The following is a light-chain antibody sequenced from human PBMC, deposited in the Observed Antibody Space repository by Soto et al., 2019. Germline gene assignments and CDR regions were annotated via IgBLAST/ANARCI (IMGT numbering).Light chain of an antibody. Sequence: DIQMTQSPSSLSASVGDRVTITCRASQSISSYLNWYQQKPGKAPKLLIYAASSLQSGVPSRFSGSGSGTDFTLTVSSLQPEDFVTYFCQQSYSRPPTFGQGTKV. CDR3: QQSYSRPPT. J-gene: IGKJ1*01. CDR1: QSISSY. CDR2: AAS. V-gene: IGKV1-39*01.